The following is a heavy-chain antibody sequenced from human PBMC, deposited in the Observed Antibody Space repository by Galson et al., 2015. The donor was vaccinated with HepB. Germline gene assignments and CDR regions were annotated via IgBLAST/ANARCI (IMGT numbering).Heavy chain of an antibody. CDR3: ARDGGHCSSTSCAGYAFDI. J-gene: IGHJ3*02. D-gene: IGHD2-2*01. CDR1: GFTFSSYG. V-gene: IGHV3-33*01. CDR2: IWYDGSNK. Sequence: SLRLSCAASGFTFSSYGMHWVRQAPGKGLEWVAVIWYDGSNKYYADSVKGRFTISRDNSKNTLYLQMNSLRAEDTAVYYCARDGGHCSSTSCAGYAFDIWGQGTMVTVSS.